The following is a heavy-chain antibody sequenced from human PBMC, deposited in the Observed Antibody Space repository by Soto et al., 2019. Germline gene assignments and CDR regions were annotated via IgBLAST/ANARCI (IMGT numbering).Heavy chain of an antibody. V-gene: IGHV4-4*02. CDR1: GGSIISSNW. CDR2: IYHSGST. D-gene: IGHD2-21*01. J-gene: IGHJ4*02. Sequence: PSETLSLTCAVSGGSIISSNWWSWVRQPPGKGLEWIGEIYHSGSTNYNPSLKSRVTISVDKSKNQFSLRLNSVTAADTAVYYCVTFQGSGPFDFWGPGTLVTVSS. CDR3: VTFQGSGPFDF.